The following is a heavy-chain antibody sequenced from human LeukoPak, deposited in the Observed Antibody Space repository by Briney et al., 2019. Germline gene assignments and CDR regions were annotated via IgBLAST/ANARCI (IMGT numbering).Heavy chain of an antibody. D-gene: IGHD2-2*02. Sequence: ASVKVSCKASGYTFTGYYMHWVRQAPGQGLEWMGWINPNSGGTNYAQKFQGRVTMTRDTSISTAYMELSRLRSDDTAVYYCARDGCSSTSCYNSNWFDPWGQGTLVTVSS. CDR2: INPNSGGT. V-gene: IGHV1-2*02. CDR1: GYTFTGYY. CDR3: ARDGCSSTSCYNSNWFDP. J-gene: IGHJ5*02.